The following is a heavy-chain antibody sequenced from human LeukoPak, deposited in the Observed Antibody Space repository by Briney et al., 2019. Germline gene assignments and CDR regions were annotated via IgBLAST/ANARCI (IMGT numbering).Heavy chain of an antibody. Sequence: GGSLRLSCAASGFTVSSNYMSWVRQAPGKGLEWVSVIYSGGSTYYADSVRGRFTVSRDDAKDSLYLQMSSLRDDDTAVYYCVREWYDIFNWGQGTLVTVSS. CDR3: VREWYDIFN. D-gene: IGHD3-9*01. CDR2: IYSGGST. V-gene: IGHV3-53*01. J-gene: IGHJ4*02. CDR1: GFTVSSNY.